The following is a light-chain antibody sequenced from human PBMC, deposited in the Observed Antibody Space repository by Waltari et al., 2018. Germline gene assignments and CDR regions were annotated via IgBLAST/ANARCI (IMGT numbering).Light chain of an antibody. CDR1: SNDVGVYNY. CDR3: CSYVGSNIYWV. J-gene: IGLJ3*02. V-gene: IGLV2-11*01. CDR2: DIN. Sequence: QSALTQPRSVSGSPGQSVTISSTGTSNDVGVYNYVSWYQQHPDKAPKLIIYDINKRPSGVPDRFSGSKSGNTASLTISGLQAEDEADYYCCSYVGSNIYWVFGGGTKLTVL.